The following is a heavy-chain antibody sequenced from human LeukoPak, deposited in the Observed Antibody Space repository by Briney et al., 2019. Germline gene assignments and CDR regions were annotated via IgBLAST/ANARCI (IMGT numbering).Heavy chain of an antibody. Sequence: GASVKVSCKASGYTFTGYYMHWVRQAPGQGLEWMGWINPSSGGTNYAQKFQGRVTMTRDTSISTAYMELSRLRSDDTAVYYCARDLGYCSSTSCYREYYFDYWGQGTLVTVSS. CDR3: ARDLGYCSSTSCYREYYFDY. J-gene: IGHJ4*02. D-gene: IGHD2-2*01. V-gene: IGHV1-2*02. CDR2: INPSSGGT. CDR1: GYTFTGYY.